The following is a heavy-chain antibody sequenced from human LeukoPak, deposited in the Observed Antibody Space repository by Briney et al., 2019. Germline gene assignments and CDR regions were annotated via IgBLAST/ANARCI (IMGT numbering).Heavy chain of an antibody. Sequence: ASVKVSCKPSGYTFRGNYIHWLRQAPGQGLEWMGWIDANNGDTKSVQKFQGRVTMSRDTSISTAYMDLSSLSPDDAAVYYCARDPSSVTLYFFYYWGQGTLVTVSS. CDR1: GYTFRGNY. D-gene: IGHD4-11*01. CDR3: ARDPSSVTLYFFYY. V-gene: IGHV1-2*02. J-gene: IGHJ4*02. CDR2: IDANNGDT.